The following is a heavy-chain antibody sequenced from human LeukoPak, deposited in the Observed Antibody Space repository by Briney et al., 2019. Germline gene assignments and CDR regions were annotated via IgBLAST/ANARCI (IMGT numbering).Heavy chain of an antibody. CDR2: ISGSGGST. D-gene: IGHD5-12*01. Sequence: GGSLRLSCEVSGFTFSTYAMSWVRQAPGKGLEWVSVISGSGGSTYYADSVKGRFTISRDNSKNTLYLQMNSLRAEDTAAYYCAKDGSSSGYPYYMDVWGKGTTVTVSS. CDR3: AKDGSSSGYPYYMDV. J-gene: IGHJ6*03. V-gene: IGHV3-23*01. CDR1: GFTFSTYA.